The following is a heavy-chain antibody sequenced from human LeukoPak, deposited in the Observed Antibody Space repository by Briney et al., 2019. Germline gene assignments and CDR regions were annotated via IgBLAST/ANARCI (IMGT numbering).Heavy chain of an antibody. CDR2: VVGAGTTT. V-gene: IGHV3-23*01. CDR3: AKARLSTGWAYNDY. J-gene: IGHJ4*02. D-gene: IGHD6-19*01. Sequence: GGSLRLSCAASGFTFVNYAMRWVRQAPGKGLEWVFAVVGAGTTTSYEDSVKGGFPISRDNSKNTVHLQINSLRAGDTAVYYCAKARLSTGWAYNDYWGQGTLVTVSS. CDR1: GFTFVNYA.